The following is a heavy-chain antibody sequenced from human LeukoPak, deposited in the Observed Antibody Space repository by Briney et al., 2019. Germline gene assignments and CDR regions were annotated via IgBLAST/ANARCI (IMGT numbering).Heavy chain of an antibody. CDR3: ARDRAAYFDY. CDR1: GFTFSNYA. D-gene: IGHD2-15*01. J-gene: IGHJ4*02. Sequence: GGSLRLSCAASGFTFSNYAMNWVRQAPGKGLEWVSTISAGSGSTYYADSVKGRFTISRDNSKNTLYLQMNSLRAEDTAVYYCARDRAAYFDYWGQGTLVTVSS. V-gene: IGHV3-23*01. CDR2: ISAGSGST.